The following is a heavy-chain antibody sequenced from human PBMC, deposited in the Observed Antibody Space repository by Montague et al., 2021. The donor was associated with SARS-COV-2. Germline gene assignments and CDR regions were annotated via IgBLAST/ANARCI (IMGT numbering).Heavy chain of an antibody. D-gene: IGHD5-24*01. CDR3: AREGEMATIWVGYYYYYGMDV. CDR1: GFTFSSYS. CDR2: ISSSSSTI. V-gene: IGHV3-48*04. J-gene: IGHJ6*02. Sequence: SLRLSCAASGFTFSSYSMNWVRQAPGKGLEWVSYISSSSSTIYYADSVKGRFTLSRDNAKNSLYLQMNSLRAEDTAVYYCAREGEMATIWVGYYYYYGMDVWGQGTTVTVSS.